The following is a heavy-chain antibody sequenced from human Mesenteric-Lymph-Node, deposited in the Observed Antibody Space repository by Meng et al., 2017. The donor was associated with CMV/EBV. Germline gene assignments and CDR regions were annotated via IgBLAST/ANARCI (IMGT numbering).Heavy chain of an antibody. V-gene: IGHV3-66*01. CDR2: IYGNGTT. J-gene: IGHJ4*02. Sequence: ESLKISCAGSGLSVTTNYMTWVRQAPGKGLEWVSIIYGNGTTYYAESVKGRFTISRDNAKNSLYLQMNSLRAEDTAVYYCARDPYYYDSSGFRWGQGTLVTVSS. CDR3: ARDPYYYDSSGFR. D-gene: IGHD3-22*01. CDR1: GLSVTTNY.